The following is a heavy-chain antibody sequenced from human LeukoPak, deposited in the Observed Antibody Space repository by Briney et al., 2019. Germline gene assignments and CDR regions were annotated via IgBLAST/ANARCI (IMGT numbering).Heavy chain of an antibody. CDR2: TRYDGSNK. V-gene: IGHV3-30*02. D-gene: IGHD5-18*01. CDR3: AKEASRGSSFAYTPIEKPYYLDY. J-gene: IGHJ4*02. CDR1: GFTFSSYG. Sequence: GGSLRLSCAASGFTFSSYGMYWVRQAPGKGLEWVAFTRYDGSNKYYADSVKGRFTISRDNSKNTLFLQMNSLRAEDTAVYYCAKEASRGSSFAYTPIEKPYYLDYWGQGTLVTVSS.